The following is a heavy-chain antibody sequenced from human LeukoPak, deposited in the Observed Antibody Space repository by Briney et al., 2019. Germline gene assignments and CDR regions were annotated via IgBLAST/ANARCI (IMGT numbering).Heavy chain of an antibody. CDR2: IYHSGST. Sequence: PSQTLSLTCAVSGGSISSGGYSWSWIRQPPGKGLEWIGYIYHSGSTYYNPSLKSRVTISVDTSKNQFSLKLTSVTAADTAVYYCARARSVGAPGVWWDYWGQGTLVTVSS. J-gene: IGHJ4*02. CDR3: ARARSVGAPGVWWDY. D-gene: IGHD1-26*01. V-gene: IGHV4-30-2*01. CDR1: GGSISSGGYS.